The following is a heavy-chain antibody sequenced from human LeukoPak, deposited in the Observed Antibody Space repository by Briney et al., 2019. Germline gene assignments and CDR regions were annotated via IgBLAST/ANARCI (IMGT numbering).Heavy chain of an antibody. CDR1: GFTFSSYA. CDR2: ISYDGSNK. D-gene: IGHD2-2*02. J-gene: IGHJ6*03. Sequence: GRSLRLSCAASGFTFSSYAMHWVRQAPGKGLEWVAVISYDGSNKYYADSVKGRFTISRDNSKNTLYLQMNSLRAEDTAVYYCARDPPYCSSTSCYTDYYYYYMDVWGKGTTVTVSS. V-gene: IGHV3-30-3*01. CDR3: ARDPPYCSSTSCYTDYYYYYMDV.